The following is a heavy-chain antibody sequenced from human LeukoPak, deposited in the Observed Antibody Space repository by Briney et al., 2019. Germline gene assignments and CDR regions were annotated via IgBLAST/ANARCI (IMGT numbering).Heavy chain of an antibody. CDR1: GFTFSDYY. V-gene: IGHV3-11*01. J-gene: IGHJ3*02. CDR3: ARGDEYFDWKPATVGAFDI. CDR2: ISSSGSTI. Sequence: KSGGSLRLSCAASGFTFSDYYMSWIRQAPGKGLEWVSYISSSGSTIYYADSVKGRFTISRDNAKNSLSLQMNSLRAEDTAVYYCARGDEYFDWKPATVGAFDIWAQGTMVTVSS. D-gene: IGHD3-9*01.